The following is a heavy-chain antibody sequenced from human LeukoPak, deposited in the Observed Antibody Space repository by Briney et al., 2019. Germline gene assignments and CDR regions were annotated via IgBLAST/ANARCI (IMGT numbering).Heavy chain of an antibody. V-gene: IGHV5-51*01. D-gene: IGHD6-19*01. CDR2: IYPGDSDT. CDR1: GYSFASYW. CDR3: ASQGTYSSGGFGRYV. J-gene: IGHJ6*04. Sequence: GESLKISCKGSGYSFASYWIGWVRQMPGKGLEWMGIIYPGDSDTRYSPSFQGQVTISADKSISTAYLQWSSLKASDTAMYYCASQGTYSSGGFGRYVWGKGTTVTVSS.